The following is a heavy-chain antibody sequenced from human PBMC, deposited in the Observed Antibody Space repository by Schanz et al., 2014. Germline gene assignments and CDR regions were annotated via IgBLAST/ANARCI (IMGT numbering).Heavy chain of an antibody. CDR1: GYTFTSYS. J-gene: IGHJ3*02. V-gene: IGHV1-46*01. CDR2: VNPSVRGT. CDR3: AFDRDDAYDI. Sequence: QVQLVQSGAEVKKPGASVKVSCKASGYTFTSYSMHWVRQAPGQGLEWMGIVNPSVRGTHFAREFQGRVTVTRDTSATTAYMELSSLRSEDTAVYYCAFDRDDAYDIWGQGTTVTVSS. D-gene: IGHD3-9*01.